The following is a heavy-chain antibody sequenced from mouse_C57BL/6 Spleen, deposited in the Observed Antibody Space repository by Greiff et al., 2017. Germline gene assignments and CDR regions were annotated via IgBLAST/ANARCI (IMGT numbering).Heavy chain of an antibody. CDR3: AREGSSAYVSFDY. V-gene: IGHV1-61*01. Sequence: QVQLQQPGAELVRPGSSVKLSCKASGYTFTSYWMDWVKQRPGQGLEWIGNIYPSDSETHYNQKFKDKATLTVDKSSSTAYMQLSSLTSEDSAVYYGAREGSSAYVSFDYWGQGTTLTVSS. CDR1: GYTFTSYW. J-gene: IGHJ2*01. CDR2: IYPSDSET. D-gene: IGHD3-2*02.